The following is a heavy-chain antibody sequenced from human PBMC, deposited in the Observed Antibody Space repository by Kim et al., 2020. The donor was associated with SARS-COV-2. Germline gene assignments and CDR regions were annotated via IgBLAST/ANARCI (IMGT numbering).Heavy chain of an antibody. D-gene: IGHD5-12*01. CDR2: IIPIFGTA. CDR1: GGTFSSYA. Sequence: SVKVSCKASGGTFSSYAISWVRQAPGQGLEWMGGIIPIFGTANYAQKFQGRVTITADESTSTAYMELSSLRSEDTAVYYCARGRVGATIGGGLDYWGQGTLVTVSS. CDR3: ARGRVGATIGGGLDY. J-gene: IGHJ4*02. V-gene: IGHV1-69*13.